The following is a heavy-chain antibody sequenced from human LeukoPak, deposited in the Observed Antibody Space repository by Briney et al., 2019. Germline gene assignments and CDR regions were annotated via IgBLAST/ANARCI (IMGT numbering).Heavy chain of an antibody. J-gene: IGHJ4*02. V-gene: IGHV1-2*06. D-gene: IGHD2-8*01. Sequence: SVKVSCKASGYTLTDYYMHWVRQAPGQGLEWMGLIIPNTGGTTYQQKFQGRVTMTRDTSISTFYMELSSLRSDDTAVYYCSTEDKYCTSPNCGNYWGQGTLVTVSS. CDR3: STEDKYCTSPNCGNY. CDR2: IIPNTGGT. CDR1: GYTLTDYY.